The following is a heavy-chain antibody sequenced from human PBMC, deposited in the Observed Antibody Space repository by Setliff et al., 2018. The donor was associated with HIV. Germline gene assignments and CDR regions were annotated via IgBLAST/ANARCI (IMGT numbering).Heavy chain of an antibody. CDR3: ARAKSRLEPTLG. CDR2: IYYSGST. J-gene: IGHJ4*02. V-gene: IGHV4-31*03. CDR1: GGSISSGGYY. Sequence: SETLSLTCTVSGGSISSGGYYWSWIRQHPGKGLEWIGYIYYSGSTTYNPSLKSRVIISVDTSQNQFSLKLSSVTAADTAVYYCARAKSRLEPTLGWGQGTLVTVSS. D-gene: IGHD1-1*01.